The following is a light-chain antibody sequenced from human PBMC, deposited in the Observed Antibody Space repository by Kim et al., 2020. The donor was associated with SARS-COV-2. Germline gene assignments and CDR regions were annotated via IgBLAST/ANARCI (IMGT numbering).Light chain of an antibody. CDR2: GAS. CDR1: QSVSSN. V-gene: IGKV3-15*01. CDR3: QQYNNWPPIT. Sequence: SPGERATLSRRASQSVSSNLAVYQQKPGQAPRLLIYGASTRATGIPARFSGSGSGTEFTLTISSLQSEDFAVYYCQQYNNWPPITFGQGTRLEIK. J-gene: IGKJ5*01.